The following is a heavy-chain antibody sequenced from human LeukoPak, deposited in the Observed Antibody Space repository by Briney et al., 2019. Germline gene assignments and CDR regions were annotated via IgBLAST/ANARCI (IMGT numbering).Heavy chain of an antibody. Sequence: SETLSLTCTVSGGSIRSGGYYWSWIRQHPGKGLEWIGYIYYSGSTYYNPSLKSRVTISVDTSKNQFSLKLSSVTAADTAVYYCARGPMDDNWFDPWGQGTLVTVSS. D-gene: IGHD3-10*01. J-gene: IGHJ5*02. V-gene: IGHV4-31*03. CDR2: IYYSGST. CDR1: GGSIRSGGYY. CDR3: ARGPMDDNWFDP.